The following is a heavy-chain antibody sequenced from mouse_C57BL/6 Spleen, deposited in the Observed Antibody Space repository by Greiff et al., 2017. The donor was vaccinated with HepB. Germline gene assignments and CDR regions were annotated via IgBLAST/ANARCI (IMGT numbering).Heavy chain of an antibody. CDR2: INPGSGGT. CDR1: GYAFTNYL. J-gene: IGHJ4*01. V-gene: IGHV1-54*01. D-gene: IGHD1-1*01. CDR3: ARPYYYGSSYDAMDY. Sequence: QVQLKESGAELVRPGTSVKVSCKASGYAFTNYLIEWVKQRPGQGLEWIGVINPGSGGTNYNEKFKGKATLTADKSSSTAYMQLSSLTSEDSAVYFSARPYYYGSSYDAMDYWGQGTSVTVSS.